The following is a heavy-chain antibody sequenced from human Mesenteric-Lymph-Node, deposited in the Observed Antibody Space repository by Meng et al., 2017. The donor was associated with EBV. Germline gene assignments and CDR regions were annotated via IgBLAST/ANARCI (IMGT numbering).Heavy chain of an antibody. V-gene: IGHV3-74*03. CDR2: TNENGAIT. CDR1: GFTFSRYW. J-gene: IGHJ4*02. D-gene: IGHD1-14*01. Sequence: VLLGGAGGALVQPGGSLGLSCAASGFTFSRYWMHWVRQAPGKGLEWVSRTNENGAITTYADSVKGRFTISRDNAKNTLYLQMNSLRAEDTALYFCSRDLAGSDDFWGQGTLVTVSS. CDR3: SRDLAGSDDF.